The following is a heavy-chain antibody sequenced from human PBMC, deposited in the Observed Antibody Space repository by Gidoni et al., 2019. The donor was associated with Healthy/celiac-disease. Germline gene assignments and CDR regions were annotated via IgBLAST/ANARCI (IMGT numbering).Heavy chain of an antibody. J-gene: IGHJ4*02. CDR2: ISGSGGST. CDR1: GFTFSSSA. D-gene: IGHD3-10*01. Sequence: EVQLLESGGGLVQPGGSLRLSCAASGFTFSSSAMSWVRQAPGKGLEWVSAISGSGGSTYYADSVKGRFTISRDNSKNTLYLQMNSLRAEDTAVYYCAKYSGSGRHPPYYFDYWGQGTLVTVSS. V-gene: IGHV3-23*01. CDR3: AKYSGSGRHPPYYFDY.